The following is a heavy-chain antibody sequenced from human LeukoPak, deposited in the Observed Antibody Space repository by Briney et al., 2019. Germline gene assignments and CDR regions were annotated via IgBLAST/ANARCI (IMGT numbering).Heavy chain of an antibody. D-gene: IGHD3-22*01. CDR3: ARQNYDSSGYYWKITSFDY. CDR1: GGSFSGYY. V-gene: IGHV4-34*01. CDR2: INHSGST. Sequence: PSETLSLTCAVYGGSFSGYYWSWIRQPPGRGLEWIGEINHSGSTNYNPSLKSRVTISVDTSKNQFSLKLSSVTAADTAVYYCARQNYDSSGYYWKITSFDYWGQGTLVAVSS. J-gene: IGHJ4*02.